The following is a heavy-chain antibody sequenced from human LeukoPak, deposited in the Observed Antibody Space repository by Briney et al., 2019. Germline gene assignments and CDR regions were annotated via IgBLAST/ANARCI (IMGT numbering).Heavy chain of an antibody. J-gene: IGHJ4*02. V-gene: IGHV3-7*01. CDR2: MREDGREI. D-gene: IGHD1-26*01. Sequence: GGSLRLSCAASGFPFNVQTMSWVRQAPGKGLDWVASMREDGREIYYVDSAKGRLTISRDNPKNSLYLQMNFLRAEDTAVYYCARGGATRGRFENWGQGTLVTVSS. CDR3: ARGGATRGRFEN. CDR1: GFPFNVQT.